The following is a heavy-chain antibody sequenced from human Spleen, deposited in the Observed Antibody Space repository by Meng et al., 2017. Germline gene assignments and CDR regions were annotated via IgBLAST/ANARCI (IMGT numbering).Heavy chain of an antibody. CDR3: VRIFDS. Sequence: GQLRESGQGLVEHSRNLSLTCAVYGASIATANGWGWVRQHPGKGLEWIGEIHLGGRPNYSPYLKSRVTISVDKSNNELSLKLTSVTAADTAVYFCVRIFDSRAQGTLVTVSS. CDR1: GASIATANG. CDR2: IHLGGRP. V-gene: IGHV4-4*02. J-gene: IGHJ4*02.